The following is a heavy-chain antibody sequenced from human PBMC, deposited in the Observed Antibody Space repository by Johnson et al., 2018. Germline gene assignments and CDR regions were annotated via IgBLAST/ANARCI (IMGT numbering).Heavy chain of an antibody. CDR2: ISGSGVST. D-gene: IGHD3-10*01. J-gene: IGHJ6*03. Sequence: QLGESGGGLVQPGXSLRXSCAASGFTCSSYAMSWVRQAPGKGLEWVSAISGSGVSTNDADSWKGRFTISRDNSKNTLYLQINSLRAEEPAVYYMAKDKAGGLGYYYYKDVWGKGTTVTVSS. CDR3: AKDKAGGLGYYYYKDV. V-gene: IGHV3-23*04. CDR1: GFTCSSYA.